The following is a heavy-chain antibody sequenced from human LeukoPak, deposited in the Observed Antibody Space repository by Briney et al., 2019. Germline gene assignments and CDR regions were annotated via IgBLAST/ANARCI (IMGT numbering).Heavy chain of an antibody. D-gene: IGHD3-3*01. CDR2: IIPILGIA. Sequence: SVKVSCKASGGTFSSYAISWVRQALGQGLEWMGRIIPILGIANYAQKFQGRVTITADKSTSTAYMELSSLRSEDTAVYYCARDRVEIFGDYWGQGTLVTVSS. V-gene: IGHV1-69*04. CDR3: ARDRVEIFGDY. CDR1: GGTFSSYA. J-gene: IGHJ4*02.